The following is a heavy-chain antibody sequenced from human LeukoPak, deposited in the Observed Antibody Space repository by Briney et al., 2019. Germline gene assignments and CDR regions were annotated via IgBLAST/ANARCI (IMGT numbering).Heavy chain of an antibody. V-gene: IGHV4-59*08. D-gene: IGHD3-10*01. J-gene: IGHJ5*02. CDR3: ARHGGEITLVRGVINWFDP. Sequence: SETLSLTCTVSGGSISTYYWSWLRQPPGKGLEWIGFIYYSGSTNYNPSLKSRVIMSVDTSKNQFSLKLTSVTAADTAVYYCARHGGEITLVRGVINWFDPWGQGTQVTVSS. CDR2: IYYSGST. CDR1: GGSISTYY.